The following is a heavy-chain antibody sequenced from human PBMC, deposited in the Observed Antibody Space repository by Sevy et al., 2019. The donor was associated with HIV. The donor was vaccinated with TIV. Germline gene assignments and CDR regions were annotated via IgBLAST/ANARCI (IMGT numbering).Heavy chain of an antibody. CDR2: ISSSTNYI. CDR3: VRGVGSGWYNFDY. CDR1: GFTFSSYS. J-gene: IGHJ4*02. V-gene: IGHV3-21*01. Sequence: GGSLRLSCAASGFTFSSYSMDWVRQAPGKGLEWVSSISSSTNYIYYADSVKGRFTISRDNLKNSLFLQMNSLRAEDTAVYYCVRGVGSGWYNFDYWGQGTLVTVSS. D-gene: IGHD6-19*01.